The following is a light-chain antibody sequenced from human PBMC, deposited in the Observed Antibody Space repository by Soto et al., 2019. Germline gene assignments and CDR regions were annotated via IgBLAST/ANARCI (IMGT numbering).Light chain of an antibody. CDR3: QQSHDIPYT. CDR1: QTISTY. V-gene: IGKV1-39*01. J-gene: IGKJ2*01. Sequence: DIQMTQSPSSLSASVGDRVTITCRASQTISTYLNWYQQEPGKAPKLLIYAASSLQSGVPSRFSCSGSGIDINLSISSLQPEDFAAYYCQQSHDIPYTFGQGTKLEIK. CDR2: AAS.